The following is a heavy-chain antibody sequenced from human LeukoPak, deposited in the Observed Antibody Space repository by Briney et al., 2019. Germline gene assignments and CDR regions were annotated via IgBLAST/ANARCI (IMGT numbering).Heavy chain of an antibody. V-gene: IGHV3-11*01. Sequence: PGGSLRLSCAASGFTFSDYYMSWIRQAPGKGLEWVSDSAKGRFTISRDNAKNSLYLQMNSLKTEDTAVYYCTTDAYYGSGSSETQYWGQGTLVTVSS. D-gene: IGHD3-10*01. CDR1: GFTFSDYY. J-gene: IGHJ4*02. CDR3: TTDAYYGSGSSETQY.